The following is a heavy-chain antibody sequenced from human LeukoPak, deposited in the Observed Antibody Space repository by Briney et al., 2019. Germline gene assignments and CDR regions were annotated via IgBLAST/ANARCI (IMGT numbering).Heavy chain of an antibody. CDR3: ARDLVYGDSFDY. Sequence: SETLSLTCAVYGGSFSGYYWSWIRQPPGKGLEWIGEINHSGSTNYNPSLKSRVTISVDTSKNQFSLKLSSVTAADTAVYYCARDLVYGDSFDYWGQGTLVTVSS. D-gene: IGHD3-10*01. V-gene: IGHV4-34*01. CDR2: INHSGST. CDR1: GGSFSGYY. J-gene: IGHJ4*02.